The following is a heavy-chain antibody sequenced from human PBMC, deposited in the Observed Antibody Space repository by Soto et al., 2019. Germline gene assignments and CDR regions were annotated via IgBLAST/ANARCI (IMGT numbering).Heavy chain of an antibody. CDR3: AKELGRRWLNGLDY. D-gene: IGHD3-9*01. CDR1: GFLFSSYG. V-gene: IGHV3-30*18. J-gene: IGHJ4*02. Sequence: GGSLRLSCAVSGFLFSSYGMHLVRQAPGKGLEWVAAISYEGSKEYYGDSVKGRFTISRDNSKNTLYLQMNSLRAEDTAVYYCAKELGRRWLNGLDYWGQGTRITFSS. CDR2: ISYEGSKE.